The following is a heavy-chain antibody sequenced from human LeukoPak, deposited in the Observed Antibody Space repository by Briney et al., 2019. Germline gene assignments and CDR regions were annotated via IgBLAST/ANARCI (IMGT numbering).Heavy chain of an antibody. CDR2: IYYSGST. Sequence: SETLSLTCNVSGGSISSSYWAWVRQSPGKGLEWIGYIYYSGSTYYNPSLNSRVTISVDTSNNQFSLKLGSVTAADTAVYYCARVVGSGSSYAFDYWGQGTLVTVSS. CDR3: ARVVGSGSSYAFDY. CDR1: GGSISSSY. V-gene: IGHV4-59*08. J-gene: IGHJ4*02. D-gene: IGHD3-10*01.